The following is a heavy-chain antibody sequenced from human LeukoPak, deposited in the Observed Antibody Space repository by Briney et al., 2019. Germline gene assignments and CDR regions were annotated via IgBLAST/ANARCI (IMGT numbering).Heavy chain of an antibody. CDR2: ISGRGSST. Sequence: GGSLRLSCAAPGFSFNSYAMNWVRQAPGKGLEWVSAISGRGSSTYYADSVKGRFSLSRDNSKNTLYLQMNSLRAEDTAVYYCAKNKRVGRIAAAGPHWFDPWGQGTLVTVSS. D-gene: IGHD6-13*01. J-gene: IGHJ5*02. CDR3: AKNKRVGRIAAAGPHWFDP. V-gene: IGHV3-23*01. CDR1: GFSFNSYA.